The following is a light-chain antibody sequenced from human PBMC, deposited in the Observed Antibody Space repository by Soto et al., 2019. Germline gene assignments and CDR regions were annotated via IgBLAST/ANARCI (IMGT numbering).Light chain of an antibody. CDR1: GGSIATNY. J-gene: IGLJ2*01. Sequence: NFMLTQPHSVSESPGKTVTISCTGSGGSIATNYVQWHQQRPGSAPTTVIYEDDNRPSGVPDRFSGSIDRSSNSASLIISGLKNEEEADYYCQSHDSTNVVFGRGTKLTVL. V-gene: IGLV6-57*02. CDR3: QSHDSTNVV. CDR2: EDD.